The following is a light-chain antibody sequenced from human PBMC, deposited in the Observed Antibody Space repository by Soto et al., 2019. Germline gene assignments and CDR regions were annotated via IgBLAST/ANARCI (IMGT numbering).Light chain of an antibody. J-gene: IGKJ4*01. CDR1: QDISNY. CDR3: QQYDNPPLT. Sequence: DIQMTQSPSSLSASVGDRVTITWQASQDISNYLNWYQQKPGKAPKLLIYDASNLETGVPSRFSGSGSGTDFTFTISSLQPEDIATYYCQQYDNPPLTFGGGTKVDIK. CDR2: DAS. V-gene: IGKV1-33*01.